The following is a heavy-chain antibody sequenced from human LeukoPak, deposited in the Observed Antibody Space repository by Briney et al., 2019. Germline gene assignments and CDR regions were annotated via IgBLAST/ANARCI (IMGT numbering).Heavy chain of an antibody. CDR1: GFTFSSYD. D-gene: IGHD2/OR15-2a*01. CDR3: ARGILSGLDY. CDR2: ISSSGSTI. Sequence: GGSLRLSCAASGFTFSSYDMNWVRQAPGKGLEWVSHISSSGSTIYYADSVKGRFTISRDNAKNSLYLQMNSLRDEDTAVYYCARGILSGLDYWGQGTLVTVSS. J-gene: IGHJ4*02. V-gene: IGHV3-48*03.